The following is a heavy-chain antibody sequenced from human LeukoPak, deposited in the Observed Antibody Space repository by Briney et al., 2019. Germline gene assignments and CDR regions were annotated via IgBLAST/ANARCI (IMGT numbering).Heavy chain of an antibody. CDR1: GHTFSGYY. D-gene: IGHD2-2*01. J-gene: IGHJ4*02. CDR3: ARLDQLLIDF. CDR2: INPNSGAS. Sequence: GASVKVSCKVSGHTFSGYYLHWVRQAPGHGLEWMAWINPNSGASNFAQKFQGRITMTRDTSTNTVYMEMRSLRSDDTAMYYCARLDQLLIDFWGQGTLVTVSS. V-gene: IGHV1-2*02.